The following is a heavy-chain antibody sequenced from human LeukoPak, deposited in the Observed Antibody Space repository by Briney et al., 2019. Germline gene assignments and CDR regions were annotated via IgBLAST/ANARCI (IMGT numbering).Heavy chain of an antibody. J-gene: IGHJ5*02. CDR3: ARDSSYQLLFNWFDP. Sequence: GASVKVSYKASGGTFSSYAISWVRQAPGQGLEWMGRIIPILGIANYAQKFQGRVTITADKSTSTAYMELSSLRSEDTAVYYCARDSSYQLLFNWFDPWGQGTLVTVSS. V-gene: IGHV1-69*04. CDR2: IIPILGIA. D-gene: IGHD2-2*01. CDR1: GGTFSSYA.